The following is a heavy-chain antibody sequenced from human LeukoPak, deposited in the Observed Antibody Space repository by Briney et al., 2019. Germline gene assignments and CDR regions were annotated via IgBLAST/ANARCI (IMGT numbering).Heavy chain of an antibody. D-gene: IGHD5-24*01. CDR1: GGSISSSSYY. CDR2: IYYSGST. Sequence: KPSETLSLTCTVSGGSISSSSYYWGWIRQPPGKGLEWIGSIYYSGSTYYNPSLKSRVTIPVDTSKNQFSLKLSSVTAADTAVYYCARHDGPLLSAFDIWGQGTMVTVSS. CDR3: ARHDGPLLSAFDI. J-gene: IGHJ3*02. V-gene: IGHV4-39*01.